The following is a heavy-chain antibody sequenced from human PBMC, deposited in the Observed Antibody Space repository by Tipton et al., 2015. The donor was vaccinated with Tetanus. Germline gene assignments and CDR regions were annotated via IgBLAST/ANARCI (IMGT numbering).Heavy chain of an antibody. CDR1: GCTFTGYY. V-gene: IGHV1-2*06. Sequence: QSGPEVKKPGASVKVSCKASGCTFTGYYMHWVRQAPGQGLEWMGRINPNSGGTNYAQKFQGRVTMTRDTSISTAYMELSRLRSDDTAAYYCARVMTTVTISSLGYWGQGTLVTVSS. CDR3: ARVMTTVTISSLGY. CDR2: INPNSGGT. D-gene: IGHD4-17*01. J-gene: IGHJ4*02.